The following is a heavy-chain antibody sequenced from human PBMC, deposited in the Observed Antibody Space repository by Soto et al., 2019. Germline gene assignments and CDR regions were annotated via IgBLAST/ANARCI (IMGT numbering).Heavy chain of an antibody. V-gene: IGHV3-23*01. D-gene: IGHD3-22*01. Sequence: GGSLRLSCAASGFTFSSYAMSWVRQAPGKGLEWVSAISGSGGSTYYADSVKGRFTISRDNSKNTLYLQMNSLRAEDTAVYYCAKGGTMIVVAPRYFDYWGQGTRVTVSS. CDR1: GFTFSSYA. J-gene: IGHJ4*02. CDR3: AKGGTMIVVAPRYFDY. CDR2: ISGSGGST.